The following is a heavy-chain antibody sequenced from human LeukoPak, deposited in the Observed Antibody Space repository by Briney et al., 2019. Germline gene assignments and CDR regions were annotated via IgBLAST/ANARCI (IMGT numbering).Heavy chain of an antibody. J-gene: IGHJ4*02. CDR2: LNPNSGDT. V-gene: IGHV1-2*02. CDR3: ARDKNPTVFDY. Sequence: ASVKVSCKGSGYSFTGYYIHWVRQAPGQRLEWIGLLNPNSGDTDYAQKFQGRVTMNGDTSISTAYMELNRLRSDDTAVYYCARDKNPTVFDYWGQGTLVTVSS. CDR1: GYSFTGYY.